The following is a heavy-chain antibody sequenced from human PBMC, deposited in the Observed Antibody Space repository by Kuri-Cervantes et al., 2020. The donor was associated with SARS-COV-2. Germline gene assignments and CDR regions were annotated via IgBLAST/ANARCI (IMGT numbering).Heavy chain of an antibody. CDR3: ARGEGSRGLMVVLGWRGAGRLDF. V-gene: IGHV1-2*04. CDR2: INPNSGGT. J-gene: IGHJ4*02. D-gene: IGHD3-10*01. Sequence: SVKVSCKASGYSFNDYYIYWVRQAPGQGLEWMGWINPNSGGTNYAQKFQGWVTMTRDTSLSISYMELSRLTSDDTAVYYCARGEGSRGLMVVLGWRGAGRLDFWGQGTLVTVSS. CDR1: GYSFNDYY.